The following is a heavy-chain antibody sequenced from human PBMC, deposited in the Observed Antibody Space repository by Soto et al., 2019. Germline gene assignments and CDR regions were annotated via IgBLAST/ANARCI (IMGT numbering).Heavy chain of an antibody. J-gene: IGHJ5*02. V-gene: IGHV1-2*02. D-gene: IGHD6-13*01. CDR2: INPNSGGT. CDR3: ARGFLIAAAGPYNWFDP. Sequence: XSVKVSCKASVYTFTGYYMHWVRQAPGQGLEWMGWINPNSGGTNYAQKFQGRVTMTRDTSISTAYMELSRLRSDDTAVYYCARGFLIAAAGPYNWFDPSGQGTLVTVSS. CDR1: VYTFTGYY.